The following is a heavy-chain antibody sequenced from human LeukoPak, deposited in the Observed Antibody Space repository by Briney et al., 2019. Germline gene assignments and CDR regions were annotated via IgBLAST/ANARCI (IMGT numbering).Heavy chain of an antibody. Sequence: GGSLRLSCAASGFTFDDYAMHLVRQAPGKGLEWVSLISGDGGSTYYADSVKGRFTISRDNSKNSLYLQMNSLRTEDAALYYCAKVRLGGAKGYFDYWGQGTLVTVSS. D-gene: IGHD1-26*01. CDR3: AKVRLGGAKGYFDY. V-gene: IGHV3-43*02. J-gene: IGHJ4*02. CDR2: ISGDGGST. CDR1: GFTFDDYA.